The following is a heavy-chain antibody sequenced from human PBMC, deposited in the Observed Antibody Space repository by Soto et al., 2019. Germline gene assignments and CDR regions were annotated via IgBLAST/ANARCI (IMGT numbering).Heavy chain of an antibody. CDR3: AREIAAAGTNYFDY. V-gene: IGHV3-33*01. Sequence: QVQLVESGGGVVQPGRSLRLSCAASGFTFSSYGMHWVRQAPGKGLEWVAVIWYDGSNKYYADSVKGRFTISRDNSKNTLYLLMNSLRAEDTAVYYCAREIAAAGTNYFDYWGQGTLVTVSS. J-gene: IGHJ4*02. CDR1: GFTFSSYG. D-gene: IGHD6-13*01. CDR2: IWYDGSNK.